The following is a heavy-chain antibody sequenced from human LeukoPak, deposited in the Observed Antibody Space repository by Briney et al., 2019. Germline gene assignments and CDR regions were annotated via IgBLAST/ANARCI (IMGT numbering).Heavy chain of an antibody. CDR3: ARLSSGWYNWFDP. CDR1: GFTFSSYE. J-gene: IGHJ5*02. Sequence: PGGSLRLSCAASGFTFSSYEMNWVRQAPGKGLEWVSYISSSGSTIYYADSVKGRFTISRDNAKNSLYLQMNSLRAEDTAVYYCARLSSGWYNWFDPWGQGTLVTVSS. CDR2: ISSSGSTI. D-gene: IGHD6-19*01. V-gene: IGHV3-48*03.